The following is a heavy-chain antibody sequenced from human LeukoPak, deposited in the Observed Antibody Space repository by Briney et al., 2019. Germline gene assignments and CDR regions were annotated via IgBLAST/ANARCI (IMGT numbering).Heavy chain of an antibody. Sequence: SETLSLTCTVSGGSISGYYWSWIRQPPGKGLEWIGYIYYSGSTNYNPSLKSRVTISVDTSKNQFSLKLSSVTAADTAVYYCARDRYGMDVWGQGTTVTVSS. CDR2: IYYSGST. J-gene: IGHJ6*02. CDR1: GGSISGYY. V-gene: IGHV4-59*01. CDR3: ARDRYGMDV.